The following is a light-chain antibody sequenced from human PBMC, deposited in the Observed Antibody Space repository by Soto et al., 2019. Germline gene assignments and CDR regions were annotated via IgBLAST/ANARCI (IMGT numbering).Light chain of an antibody. J-gene: IGLJ2*01. CDR1: TGAVTSVYY. V-gene: IGLV7-43*01. Sequence: QTVVTQEPSLTVSPGGTVTLTCASGTGAVTSVYYPNWFQQNPGQAPRALIYSTSNQHSWTPARFSGSLLGGKAALTLSGVQAEDEAEYYCMLYYGGAPLVFGGGTQLTVL. CDR3: MLYYGGAPLV. CDR2: STS.